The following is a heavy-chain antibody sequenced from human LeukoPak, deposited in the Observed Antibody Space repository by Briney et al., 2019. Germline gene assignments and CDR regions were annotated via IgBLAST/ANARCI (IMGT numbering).Heavy chain of an antibody. CDR3: ARYQTGVTTYDY. D-gene: IGHD4-17*01. J-gene: IGHJ4*02. Sequence: ASVKVSCKASGYTFTSYDINWVRQATGQGLEWMGWMNPNSGNTGYAQKFQGRVTMTRNTSISTAYMELSSLRSEDTAVYYCARYQTGVTTYDYWGQGTLVTVSS. CDR1: GYTFTSYD. CDR2: MNPNSGNT. V-gene: IGHV1-8*01.